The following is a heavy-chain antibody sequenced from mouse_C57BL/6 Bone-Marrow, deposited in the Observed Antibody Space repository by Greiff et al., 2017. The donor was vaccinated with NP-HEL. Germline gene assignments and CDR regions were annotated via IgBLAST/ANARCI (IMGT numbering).Heavy chain of an antibody. V-gene: IGHV1-69*01. D-gene: IGHD1-2*01. Sequence: QVQLQQPGAELVMPGASVKLSCKASGYTFTSYWMHWVKQRPGQGLEWIGEIDPSDSYTNYNQKFKGKSTLTVDKSSSTAYKQLSSLTSEDSAVYYCARHYYGRGYFDVWGTGTTVTVSS. CDR1: GYTFTSYW. CDR2: IDPSDSYT. CDR3: ARHYYGRGYFDV. J-gene: IGHJ1*03.